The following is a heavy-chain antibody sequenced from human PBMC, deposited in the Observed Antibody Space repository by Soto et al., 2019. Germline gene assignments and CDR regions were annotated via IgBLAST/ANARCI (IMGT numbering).Heavy chain of an antibody. CDR2: IYHSGST. Sequence: SETLSLTCAVSGGSISSGGYSWSWIRQPPGKGLEWIAYIYHSGSTYYNPSLKSRVTISVDTSKNQFSLKLSSVTAADTAVYYCARGYGRNFDYWGQGTLVTVSS. J-gene: IGHJ4*02. CDR1: GGSISSGGYS. CDR3: ARGYGRNFDY. V-gene: IGHV4-30-2*01. D-gene: IGHD5-18*01.